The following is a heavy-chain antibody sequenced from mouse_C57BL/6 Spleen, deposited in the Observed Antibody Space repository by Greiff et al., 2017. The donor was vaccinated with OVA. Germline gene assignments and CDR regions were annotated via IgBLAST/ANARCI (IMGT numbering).Heavy chain of an antibody. Sequence: EVQRVESEGGLVQPGSSMKLSCTASGFTFSDYYMAWVRQVPEKGLEWVANINYDGSSTYYLDSLKSRFIISRDNAKNILYLQMSSLKSEDTATYYCARDNYYGSSYGWYFDVWGTGTTVTVSS. CDR2: INYDGSST. D-gene: IGHD1-1*01. J-gene: IGHJ1*03. V-gene: IGHV5-16*01. CDR1: GFTFSDYY. CDR3: ARDNYYGSSYGWYFDV.